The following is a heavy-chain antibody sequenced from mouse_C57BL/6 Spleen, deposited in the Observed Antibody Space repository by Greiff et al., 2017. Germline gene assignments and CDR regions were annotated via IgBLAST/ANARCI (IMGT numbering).Heavy chain of an antibody. CDR1: GYSITSGYY. J-gene: IGHJ2*01. CDR2: ISYDGSN. CDR3: ARSNYEGYFDY. D-gene: IGHD2-5*01. Sequence: EVHLVESGPGLVKPSQSLSLTCSVTGYSITSGYYWNWIRQFPGNKLEWMGYISYDGSNNYNPSLKNRISITRDTSKNQFFLKLNSVTTEDTATYYCARSNYEGYFDYWGQGTTLTVSS. V-gene: IGHV3-6*01.